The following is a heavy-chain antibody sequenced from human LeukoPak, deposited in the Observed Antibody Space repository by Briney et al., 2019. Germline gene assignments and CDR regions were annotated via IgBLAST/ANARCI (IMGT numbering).Heavy chain of an antibody. Sequence: GGSLRLSCAASGFTVSSNLMSWVRQAPGRGLEWVSLIYSGGGTYHADSVKGRFTISRDNSKNTLYLQMNSLRAEDTAVYYCASGSPPDCWGQGTLVTVSS. J-gene: IGHJ4*02. V-gene: IGHV3-53*01. D-gene: IGHD1-26*01. CDR1: GFTVSSNL. CDR3: ASGSPPDC. CDR2: IYSGGGT.